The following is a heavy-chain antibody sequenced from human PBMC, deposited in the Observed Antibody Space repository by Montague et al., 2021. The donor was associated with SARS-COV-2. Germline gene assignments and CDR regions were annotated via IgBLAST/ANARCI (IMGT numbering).Heavy chain of an antibody. Sequence: SETLSLTCAVYGGSFSDYHWTWIRQSPGGGLEWIGQINYGGSTKYNPSLRSRVTISMDTSKNQFSLKLTSVTAADTAVYYCARGDPGYWGQGTLVTVSS. V-gene: IGHV4-34*01. CDR1: GGSFSDYH. CDR3: ARGDPGY. CDR2: INYGGST. J-gene: IGHJ4*02. D-gene: IGHD1-1*01.